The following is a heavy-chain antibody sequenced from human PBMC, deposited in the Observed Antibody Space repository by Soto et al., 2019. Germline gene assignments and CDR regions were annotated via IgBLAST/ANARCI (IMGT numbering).Heavy chain of an antibody. Sequence: SQTLSLTCPIPGDSIGTNIAAWNWNRPSPSSGLEWLARTFYRSKWYHDYAVYVKSRITINPDTXXNQFSLQLNSVTPEDTAVYCCARNQGYPGGYDSLGGRRHFYYYGMYVWGQGTTVTVSS. D-gene: IGHD5-12*01. CDR2: TFYRSKWYH. CDR3: ARNQGYPGGYDSLGGRRHFYYYGMYV. V-gene: IGHV6-1*01. CDR1: GDSIGTNIAA. J-gene: IGHJ6*02.